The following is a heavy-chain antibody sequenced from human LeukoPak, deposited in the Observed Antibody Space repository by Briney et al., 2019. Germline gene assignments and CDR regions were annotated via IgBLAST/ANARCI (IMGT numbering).Heavy chain of an antibody. CDR2: INPNTGGT. Sequence: ASVKVSCKASGYTFTGYYIQWVRQAPGQGLEWMGRINPNTGGTDYAQKFQGRVTMTRDTSITTAYMELSRLTSDDTAIYYCAKVPPSIIAAGNWLGPWGQGALVTVSS. D-gene: IGHD6-13*01. CDR1: GYTFTGYY. CDR3: AKVPPSIIAAGNWLGP. V-gene: IGHV1-2*06. J-gene: IGHJ5*02.